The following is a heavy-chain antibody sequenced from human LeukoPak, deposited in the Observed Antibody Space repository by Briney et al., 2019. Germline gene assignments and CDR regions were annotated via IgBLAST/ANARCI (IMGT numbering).Heavy chain of an antibody. CDR1: GYTFTSYY. CDR3: ARDRRLLGENIEFFQH. D-gene: IGHD2/OR15-2a*01. Sequence: ASVKVSCKASGYTFTSYYMHWVRQAPGQGLEWMGIINPSGGSTSYAQKFQGRVTMTRDTSKNQFSLKLSSVTAADTAVYYCARDRRLLGENIEFFQHWGQGTLVTVSS. CDR2: INPSGGST. V-gene: IGHV1-46*01. J-gene: IGHJ1*01.